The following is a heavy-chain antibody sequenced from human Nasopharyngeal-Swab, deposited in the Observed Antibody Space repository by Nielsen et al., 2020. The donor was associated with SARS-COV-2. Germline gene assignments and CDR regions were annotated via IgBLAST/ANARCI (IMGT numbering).Heavy chain of an antibody. CDR3: ARLGWDYYDSSGYFAFDI. Sequence: GESLKISCAASGFPFSSYEMNWVRQAPGKGLEWVSYISSSGSTIYYADSVKGRFTISRDNAKNSLYLQMNSLRAEDTAVYYCARLGWDYYDSSGYFAFDIWGQGTMVTVSS. CDR2: ISSSGSTI. D-gene: IGHD3-22*01. J-gene: IGHJ3*02. CDR1: GFPFSSYE. V-gene: IGHV3-48*03.